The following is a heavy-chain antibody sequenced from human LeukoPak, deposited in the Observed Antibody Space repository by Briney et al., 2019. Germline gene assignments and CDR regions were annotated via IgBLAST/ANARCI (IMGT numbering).Heavy chain of an antibody. CDR3: AKDGDSYGLIAS. D-gene: IGHD5-18*01. Sequence: PGGSLRLSCAASGFTFNTYSMDWVRQAPGKGLEWISYISDSSGTIYYADSVKGRFAISRDNSKATLYLQMDSLRAEDTAAYYCAKDGDSYGLIASWGQGTLVTVSS. V-gene: IGHV3-48*01. CDR2: ISDSSGTI. CDR1: GFTFNTYS. J-gene: IGHJ4*02.